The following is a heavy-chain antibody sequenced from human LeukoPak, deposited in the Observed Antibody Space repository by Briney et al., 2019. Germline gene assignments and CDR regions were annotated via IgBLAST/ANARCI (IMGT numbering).Heavy chain of an antibody. Sequence: ASVKVSCKASGYTFTGYYMHWVRQAPGQGLEWMGWINPNSGGTNYAQKFQGRVTMTRDTSISTAYMELSRLRSDDTAVYYCARVCGYCSSTSRRFDPWGQGTLVTVSS. V-gene: IGHV1-2*02. D-gene: IGHD2-2*01. CDR1: GYTFTGYY. J-gene: IGHJ5*02. CDR3: ARVCGYCSSTSRRFDP. CDR2: INPNSGGT.